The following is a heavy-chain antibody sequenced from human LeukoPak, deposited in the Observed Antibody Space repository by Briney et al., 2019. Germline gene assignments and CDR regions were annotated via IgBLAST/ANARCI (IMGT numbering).Heavy chain of an antibody. J-gene: IGHJ4*02. Sequence: GGSLRLSCVASGFTFNNYEMNWVRQASGKGLEWVGRIRSKANSYATAYAASVKGRFTISRDDSKNTAYLQMNSLKTEDTAVYYCTTILFYWGQGTLVTVSS. D-gene: IGHD2/OR15-2a*01. CDR3: TTILFY. CDR2: IRSKANSYAT. CDR1: GFTFNNYE. V-gene: IGHV3-73*01.